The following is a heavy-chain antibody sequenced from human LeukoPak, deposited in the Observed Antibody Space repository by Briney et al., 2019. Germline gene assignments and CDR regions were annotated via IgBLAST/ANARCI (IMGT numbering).Heavy chain of an antibody. CDR3: ARDGSGSYYQSPLDY. CDR1: GYTFTGYY. D-gene: IGHD3-10*01. J-gene: IGHJ4*02. V-gene: IGHV1-2*06. CDR2: INPNSGGT. Sequence: ASVKVSCKASGYTFTGYYMHWVRQAPGQGLEWMGRINPNSGGTNYAQKLQGRVTMTTDTSTSTAYMELRSLRSDDTAVYYCARDGSGSYYQSPLDYWGQGTLVTVSS.